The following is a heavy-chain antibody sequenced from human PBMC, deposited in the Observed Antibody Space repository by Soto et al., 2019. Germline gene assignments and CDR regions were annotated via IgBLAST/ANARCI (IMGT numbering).Heavy chain of an antibody. V-gene: IGHV3-30-3*01. J-gene: IGHJ4*02. Sequence: QVQLVESGGGVVQPGRSLRLSCAASGFTFSSYAMHWVRQAPGKGLEWVAVISYDGSNKYYADSVKGRFTISRDNSKNTLYLQMNSLRAEDTAVYYCARDGGGSSGYSYLYYFDYWGQGTLVTVSS. CDR3: ARDGGGSSGYSYLYYFDY. CDR1: GFTFSSYA. CDR2: ISYDGSNK. D-gene: IGHD3-22*01.